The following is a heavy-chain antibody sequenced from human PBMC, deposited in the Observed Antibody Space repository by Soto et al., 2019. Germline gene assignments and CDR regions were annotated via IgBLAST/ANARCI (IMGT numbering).Heavy chain of an antibody. V-gene: IGHV1-69*01. CDR1: GGTFSSYA. CDR3: ARTTRYDILTGRNWFDP. Sequence: QVQLVQSGAEVKKPGSSVKVSCKASGGTFSSYAISWVRQAPGQGLEWMGGIIPIFGTANYAQKFQGRVTITADESTSTAYMELSSLRSEDTAVYYCARTTRYDILTGRNWFDPWGQGTLVTVSS. J-gene: IGHJ5*02. D-gene: IGHD3-9*01. CDR2: IIPIFGTA.